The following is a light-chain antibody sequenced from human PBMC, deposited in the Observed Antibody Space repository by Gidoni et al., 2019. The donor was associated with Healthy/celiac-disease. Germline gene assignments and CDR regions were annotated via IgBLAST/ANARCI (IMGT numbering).Light chain of an antibody. V-gene: IGKV1-39*01. CDR3: QQSYSTPPYS. CDR2: AAS. CDR1: QRISSY. J-gene: IGKJ2*03. Sequence: DIQMTQSPSSLAASVGDRVTIPCRPSQRISSYLNWYQQKPGKAPKLLIYAASSLQSGVPSRFSGSGSGTDFTLTISSLPPEDFATYYCQQSYSTPPYSFGQGTKLEIK.